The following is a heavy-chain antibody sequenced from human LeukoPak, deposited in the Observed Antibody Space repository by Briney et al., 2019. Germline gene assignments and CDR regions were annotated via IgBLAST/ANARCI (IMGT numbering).Heavy chain of an antibody. CDR1: GLTFSDHK. D-gene: IGHD5-12*01. J-gene: IGHJ4*02. CDR3: ARARPSMWIDY. CDR2: IRNKANRDTT. V-gene: IGHV3-72*01. Sequence: GGSLRLSCAVSGLTFSDHKVDWVRQAPGKGLEWVGRIRNKANRDTTEYAASVKGRFTISRDDSKNSLYLQMNSLRPEDTAVYYCARARPSMWIDYWGQGTLVTVSS.